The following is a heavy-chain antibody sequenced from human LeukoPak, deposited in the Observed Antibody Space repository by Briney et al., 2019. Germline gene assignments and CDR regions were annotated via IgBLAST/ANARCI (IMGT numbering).Heavy chain of an antibody. CDR2: IRGSGATT. J-gene: IGHJ3*02. CDR3: AKVDHGDEPDAFDI. D-gene: IGHD4-17*01. CDR1: GLTFSNYV. Sequence: PGGSLRLSCAASGLTFSNYVLSWVRQAPGKGLEWVSAIRGSGATTYYADSVKGRFTISRDNSKNTLYLQMNSLRAEDTAVYYCAKVDHGDEPDAFDIWGQGTMVTVSS. V-gene: IGHV3-23*01.